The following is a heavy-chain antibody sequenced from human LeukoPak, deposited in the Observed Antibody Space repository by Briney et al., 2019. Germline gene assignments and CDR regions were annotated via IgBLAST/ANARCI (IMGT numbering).Heavy chain of an antibody. CDR1: GGSISSYY. V-gene: IGHV4-59*01. CDR2: IYYSGST. D-gene: IGHD5-12*01. J-gene: IGHJ6*02. CDR3: ARSRGYSGYDYGMDV. Sequence: PSETLSLTCTVSGGSISSYYWSWIRQPPGKGLEWIGYIYYSGSTNYNPSLKSRVTISVDTSKNQFSLKLSSVTAADTAVYYCARSRGYSGYDYGMDVWGQGTTVTVSS.